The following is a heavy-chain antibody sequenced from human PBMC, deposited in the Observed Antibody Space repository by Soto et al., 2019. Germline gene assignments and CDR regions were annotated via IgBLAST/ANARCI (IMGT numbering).Heavy chain of an antibody. D-gene: IGHD2-15*01. CDR1: GFTFSRYA. Sequence: GGALRLSWAASGFTFSRYAMSWVRQGPGKGLEWGSAISGSGGSTYYADSVKGRFTISRDNSTNTLYLQMNSLRAEDTAVYYCVYFRSYCYCHPGLGFWGQGTLVTVSS. J-gene: IGHJ4*02. CDR3: VYFRSYCYCHPGLGF. V-gene: IGHV3-23*01. CDR2: ISGSGGST.